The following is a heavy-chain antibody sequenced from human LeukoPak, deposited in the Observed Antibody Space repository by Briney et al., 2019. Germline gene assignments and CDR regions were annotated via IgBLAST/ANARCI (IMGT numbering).Heavy chain of an antibody. V-gene: IGHV4-38-2*01. D-gene: IGHD1-26*01. CDR3: ARHGGSNHTQRTFDI. J-gene: IGHJ3*02. CDR1: GYSISSGYY. CDR2: MYHSGST. Sequence: PSETLSLTCDVSGYSISSGYYWGWIRQPPGKGLEFIGSMYHSGSTYYNPSLKSRVTISVDTSKNQFSLKLSSVTAADTAVYYCARHGGSNHTQRTFDIWGQGTMVTVSS.